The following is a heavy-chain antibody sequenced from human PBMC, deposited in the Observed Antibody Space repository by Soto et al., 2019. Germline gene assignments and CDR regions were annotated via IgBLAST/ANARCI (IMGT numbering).Heavy chain of an antibody. Sequence: QVQLVESGGGVVQPGRSLRLSCAASGFTFSSYAMHWVRQAPGKGLEWVAVISYDGSNKYYADSVKGRFTISRDNSKNTLYLQMNSLRAEDTAVYYCARAPYSSGWPTLHWYFDLWGRGTLVTVSS. CDR2: ISYDGSNK. CDR1: GFTFSSYA. J-gene: IGHJ2*01. V-gene: IGHV3-30-3*01. D-gene: IGHD6-19*01. CDR3: ARAPYSSGWPTLHWYFDL.